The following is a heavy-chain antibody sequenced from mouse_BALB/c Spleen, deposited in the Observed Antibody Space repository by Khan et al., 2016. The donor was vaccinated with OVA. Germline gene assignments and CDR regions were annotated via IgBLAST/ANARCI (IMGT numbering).Heavy chain of an antibody. Sequence: EVKLVESGGGLVKPGGSLKLSCAPSGFAFSSYDMSWVRQTPEKRLEWVATISGTGIYTYYPDSVKDRFTISRDNARNTLYLQMSSLRSEDTALYYCARPSYYGNPWFTYWGQGTLVTVSA. CDR2: ISGTGIYT. J-gene: IGHJ3*01. V-gene: IGHV5-9*02. CDR1: GFAFSSYD. CDR3: ARPSYYGNPWFTY. D-gene: IGHD2-10*01.